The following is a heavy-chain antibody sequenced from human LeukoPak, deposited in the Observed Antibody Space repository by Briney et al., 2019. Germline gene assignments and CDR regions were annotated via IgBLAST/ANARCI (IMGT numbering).Heavy chain of an antibody. Sequence: GGSLRLSCAASGFTFSTYDMNWVRQAPGKGLEWVSYISSSSRTISYADSVKGRFTISRDNAKNSLYLQMKSLRAEDTAVYYCARLRYYAMDVWGQGTTVTASS. CDR3: ARLRYYAMDV. J-gene: IGHJ6*02. V-gene: IGHV3-48*01. CDR1: GFTFSTYD. CDR2: ISSSSRTI.